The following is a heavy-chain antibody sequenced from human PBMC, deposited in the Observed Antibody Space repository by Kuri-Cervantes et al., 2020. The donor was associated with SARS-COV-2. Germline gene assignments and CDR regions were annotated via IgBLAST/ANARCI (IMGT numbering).Heavy chain of an antibody. J-gene: IGHJ6*02. CDR3: AKALSSGPPNYYYGMDV. V-gene: IGHV3-48*03. Sequence: GGSLRLSCAASGFTFSNYEMNWVRQAPGKGLEWVSYITSSGTTIYYADSVKGRFTLSRDNAKNMLFLQMNSLRAEDTAVYYCAKALSSGPPNYYYGMDVWGQGTTVTVSS. D-gene: IGHD6-19*01. CDR2: ITSSGTTI. CDR1: GFTFSNYE.